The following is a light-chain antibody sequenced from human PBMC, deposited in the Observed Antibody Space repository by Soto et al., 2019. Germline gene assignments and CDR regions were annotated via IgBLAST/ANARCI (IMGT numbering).Light chain of an antibody. J-gene: IGKJ1*01. CDR1: QSVSSY. V-gene: IGKV3-11*01. Sequence: EIVLTQSPVTLSLSPGERATLSCRASQSVSSYLAWYQQKPGQAPRLLIYDASTRATGIPARFSGSGSGTDFTLTISSLEPEDFAVYYCHQRSSWPWTFGQGTKVDIK. CDR3: HQRSSWPWT. CDR2: DAS.